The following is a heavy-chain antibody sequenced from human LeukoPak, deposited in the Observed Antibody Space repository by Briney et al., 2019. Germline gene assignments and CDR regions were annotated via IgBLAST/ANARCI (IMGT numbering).Heavy chain of an antibody. CDR1: VFTVSSNY. V-gene: IGHV3-53*01. D-gene: IGHD6-13*01. CDR2: INSGDNT. Sequence: GGSLRLSRAASVFTVSSNYLSWVRQAPGKGLEWVSVINSGDNTYYADSVKGRFTISRDNSKNTLYLQMNSLRAEDTAVYYCAKDVAAAAEHAFDIWGQGTMVTVSS. J-gene: IGHJ3*02. CDR3: AKDVAAAAEHAFDI.